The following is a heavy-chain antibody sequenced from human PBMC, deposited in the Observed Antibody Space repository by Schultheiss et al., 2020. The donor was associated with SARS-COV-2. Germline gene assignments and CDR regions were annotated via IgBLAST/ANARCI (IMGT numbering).Heavy chain of an antibody. CDR2: INTERGDT. CDR1: GYAFSGYY. V-gene: IGHV1-2*07. D-gene: IGHD6-19*01. Sequence: ASVKVSCKASGYAFSGYYMQWVRQAPGQGLEWMGWINTERGDTRYAPKFQGRVTMTRDTSFTTAYMELSRLRSDDTAVYYCARGLYSSGWYGGYYFDYWGQGTLVTVSS. CDR3: ARGLYSSGWYGGYYFDY. J-gene: IGHJ4*02.